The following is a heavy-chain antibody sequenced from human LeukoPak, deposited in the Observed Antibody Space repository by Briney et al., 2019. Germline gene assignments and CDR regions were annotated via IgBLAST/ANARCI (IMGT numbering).Heavy chain of an antibody. CDR3: ARDQGYQLFDR. Sequence: PGGSPRLSCAASGFTFRTYWMHWVRQAPGKGLVWVSRINGDGSSTTYADSVKGRFTISRDNAKNTLYLQMNSLRAEDTAVYYCARDQGYQLFDRWGQGTLVTVSS. D-gene: IGHD2-2*01. CDR2: INGDGSST. V-gene: IGHV3-74*01. CDR1: GFTFRTYW. J-gene: IGHJ5*02.